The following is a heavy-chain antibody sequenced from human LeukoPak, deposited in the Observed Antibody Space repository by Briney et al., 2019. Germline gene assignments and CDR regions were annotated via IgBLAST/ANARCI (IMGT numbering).Heavy chain of an antibody. J-gene: IGHJ4*02. CDR1: GGSFSGYY. D-gene: IGHD3-22*01. Sequence: SETLSLTCAVYGGSFSGYYWSWIRQPPGKGLEWIGEINHSGSTNYNPSLKSRVTISVDTSKNQFSLKLSSVTAADTAVYYCATDYYDSTGYCSPDYWGQGTLVTVSS. CDR3: ATDYYDSTGYCSPDY. V-gene: IGHV4-34*01. CDR2: INHSGST.